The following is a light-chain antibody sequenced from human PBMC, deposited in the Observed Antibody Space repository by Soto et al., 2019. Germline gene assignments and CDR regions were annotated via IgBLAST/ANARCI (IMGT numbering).Light chain of an antibody. CDR2: GNR. J-gene: IGLJ1*01. CDR3: QSYDNSLGVCYV. V-gene: IGLV1-40*01. Sequence: QSVLTPPPSVSGAPGQRVTISCTGSSSNLGAGYDVHWYQLLPGTAPKPLIYGNRNRPSGVPDRFSGSKSGTSASLAITGLQAEDEADYYCQSYDNSLGVCYVFGTGTKVTVL. CDR1: SSNLGAGYD.